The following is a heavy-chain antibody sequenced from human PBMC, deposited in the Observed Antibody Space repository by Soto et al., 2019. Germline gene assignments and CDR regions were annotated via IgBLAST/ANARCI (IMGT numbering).Heavy chain of an antibody. CDR1: GFPFSSYA. J-gene: IGHJ6*02. Sequence: GGSLRLSSAASGFPFSSYAMHWVRQAPGKGLEWVAVISYDGSNKYYADSVKGRFTISRDNSKNTLYLQMNSLRAEDTAVYYCARAIAAPVEGYYYYGMDVWGQGTTVTVSS. V-gene: IGHV3-30-3*01. D-gene: IGHD6-13*01. CDR2: ISYDGSNK. CDR3: ARAIAAPVEGYYYYGMDV.